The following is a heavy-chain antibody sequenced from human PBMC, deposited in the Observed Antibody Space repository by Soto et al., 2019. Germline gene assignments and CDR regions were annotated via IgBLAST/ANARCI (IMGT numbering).Heavy chain of an antibody. CDR1: GFTFSSYA. CDR2: ITDTGGST. D-gene: IGHD7-27*01. J-gene: IGHJ4*02. Sequence: GGSLRLSCAASGFTFSSYAMCWVRQAPGKGLEWVSTITDTGGSTYYADSVKGRFTISRDNSKNTLYLQMNSLRPEDTAVYYCVRELGLAYWGQGALVTVSS. V-gene: IGHV3-23*01. CDR3: VRELGLAY.